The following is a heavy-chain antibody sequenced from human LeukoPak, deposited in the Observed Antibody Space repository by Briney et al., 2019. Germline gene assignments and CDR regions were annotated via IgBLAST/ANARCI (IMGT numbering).Heavy chain of an antibody. Sequence: SETLSLTCSVSGGSIGVYYWYWIRQPAGKGLEWIGRMYSGGTSHYDPSLTSRVTMSVDTSKNQFSLKLNSVTAADTAVYYCARGTTNYYYYYMDVWGKGTTVTVSS. V-gene: IGHV4-4*07. CDR2: MYSGGTS. CDR3: ARGTTNYYYYYMDV. J-gene: IGHJ6*03. D-gene: IGHD1-14*01. CDR1: GGSIGVYY.